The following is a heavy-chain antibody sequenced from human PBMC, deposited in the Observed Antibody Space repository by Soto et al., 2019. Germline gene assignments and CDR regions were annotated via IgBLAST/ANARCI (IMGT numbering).Heavy chain of an antibody. J-gene: IGHJ6*02. CDR3: ARAALGYCSGGSCYGRYYYGMDV. V-gene: IGHV4-30-4*01. CDR1: GGSISSGDYY. CDR2: IYYSGST. Sequence: PSETLSLTCTVSGGSISSGDYYWSWIRQPPGKGLEWIGYIYYSGSTYYNPSLKSRVTISVDTSKNQFSLKLSSVTAADTAVYYCARAALGYCSGGSCYGRYYYGMDVWGQGTTVTVSS. D-gene: IGHD2-15*01.